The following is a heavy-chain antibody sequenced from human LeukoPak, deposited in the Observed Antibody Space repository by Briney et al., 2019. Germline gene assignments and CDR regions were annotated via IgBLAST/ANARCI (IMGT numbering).Heavy chain of an antibody. CDR2: ISSSGSTI. J-gene: IGHJ4*02. CDR3: ARAQTTCDY. CDR1: GFTFSSYE. V-gene: IGHV3-48*03. Sequence: PGGSLRLSCAASGFTFSSYEMNWVRQAPGKGLEWVSYISSSGSTIYYADSVKGRFTISRDNAKSSLYLQMNSLRAEDTAVYYCARAQTTCDYWGQGTLVTVSS. D-gene: IGHD1-7*01.